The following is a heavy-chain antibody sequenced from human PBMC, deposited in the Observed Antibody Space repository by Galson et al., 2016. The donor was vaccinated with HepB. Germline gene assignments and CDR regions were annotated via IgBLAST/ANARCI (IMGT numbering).Heavy chain of an antibody. CDR1: GGSFNDNY. CDR2: ISHSGTT. Sequence: SETLSLTCAVSGGSFNDNYWSWLRQPPGKGLEWIAEISHSGTTNYNPSLKSRVTISVEKSKKEISLKLTSVTAADTAVYYCARLNFWNGYSPLDYWGQGTLVTVSS. CDR3: ARLNFWNGYSPLDY. D-gene: IGHD3-3*01. V-gene: IGHV4-34*01. J-gene: IGHJ4*02.